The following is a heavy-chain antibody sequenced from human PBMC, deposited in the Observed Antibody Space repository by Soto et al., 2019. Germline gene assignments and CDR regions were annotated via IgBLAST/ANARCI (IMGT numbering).Heavy chain of an antibody. Sequence: PSETLSLTCTVSGGSTSSGNYYWSWIRQPPGKGLEWIGYIYYSGSTYYNPSLKSRVTISVDTSKNQFSLKLSSVTAADTAVYYCAVSIGARYFDYWGQGTLVTVSS. CDR1: GGSTSSGNYY. V-gene: IGHV4-30-4*01. D-gene: IGHD6-6*01. J-gene: IGHJ4*02. CDR3: AVSIGARYFDY. CDR2: IYYSGST.